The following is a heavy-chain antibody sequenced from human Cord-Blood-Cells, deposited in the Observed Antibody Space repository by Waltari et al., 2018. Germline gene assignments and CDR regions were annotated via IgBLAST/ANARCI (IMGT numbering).Heavy chain of an antibody. V-gene: IGHV1-2*02. CDR2: INPNSGGT. D-gene: IGHD7-27*01. Sequence: QVQLVQSGAEVKKPGASVKVSCKASGYTFTGYYMHWVRQAPGQGLEWMGWINPNSGGTNYAQKVQGRVTMTRDTSISTAYMERSRLRSDDTAVYYCARGWRQLGRDAFDIWGQGTMVTVSS. CDR3: ARGWRQLGRDAFDI. CDR1: GYTFTGYY. J-gene: IGHJ3*02.